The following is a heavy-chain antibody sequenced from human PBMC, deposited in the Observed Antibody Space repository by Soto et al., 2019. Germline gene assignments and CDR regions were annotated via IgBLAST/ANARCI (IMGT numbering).Heavy chain of an antibody. Sequence: QVQLQESGPGLVKPSQTLSITCTVSVGSISSVGYYWSWIRQHPGKGVEWIGYIYYSESSYYNPSLTSRLTISVDTSKNQCSLKLSSVTAADTAVYYCARVFGGPYYLDSGGQGTLVTFSS. V-gene: IGHV4-31*03. CDR1: VGSISSVGYY. J-gene: IGHJ4*02. CDR3: ARVFGGPYYLDS. CDR2: IYYSESS. D-gene: IGHD3-16*01.